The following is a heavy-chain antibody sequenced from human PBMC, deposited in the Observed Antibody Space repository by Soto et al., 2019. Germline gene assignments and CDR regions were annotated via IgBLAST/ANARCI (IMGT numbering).Heavy chain of an antibody. Sequence: GGSLRLSCAASGFTVSSNYMSWVRQAPGKGLEWVSVIYSGGSTYYSDSVKGRFTISRDTSKNTLYLQMNILRAEDTAVYYCARDRTTGIRYYYGMDVWGQGTTVTVSS. CDR2: IYSGGST. V-gene: IGHV3-53*01. CDR3: ARDRTTGIRYYYGMDV. D-gene: IGHD1-1*01. CDR1: GFTVSSNY. J-gene: IGHJ6*02.